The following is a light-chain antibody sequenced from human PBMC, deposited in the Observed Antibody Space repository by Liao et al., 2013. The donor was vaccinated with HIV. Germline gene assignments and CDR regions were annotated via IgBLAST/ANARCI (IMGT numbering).Light chain of an antibody. V-gene: IGLV3-25*03. CDR3: QSADNSVPYVV. CDR1: ALPKQY. J-gene: IGLJ2*01. CDR2: FDS. Sequence: SYELTQPPSVSVSPGQTARITCSGDALPKQYAYWYQQKPGQAPVLVVYFDSGRPSGIPERFSGSSSGSMVTLTISGVQAEDEADYYCQSADNSVPYVVFGGGTKLTVL.